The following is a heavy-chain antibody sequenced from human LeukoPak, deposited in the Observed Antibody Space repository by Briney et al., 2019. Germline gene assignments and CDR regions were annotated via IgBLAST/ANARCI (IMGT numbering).Heavy chain of an antibody. CDR3: ARGAIDSSGYYSHLDY. Sequence: ASAKVSCKVSGGTFSSYAISWVRQAPGQGLEWMGGIIPIFGTANYAQKFQGRVTITTDESTSTAYMELSSLRSEDTAVYYCARGAIDSSGYYSHLDYWGQGTLVTVSS. CDR2: IIPIFGTA. J-gene: IGHJ4*02. V-gene: IGHV1-69*05. D-gene: IGHD3-22*01. CDR1: GGTFSSYA.